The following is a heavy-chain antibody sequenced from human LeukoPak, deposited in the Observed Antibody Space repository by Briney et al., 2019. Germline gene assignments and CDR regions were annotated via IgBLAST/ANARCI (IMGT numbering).Heavy chain of an antibody. CDR1: GYTFTGYY. Sequence: ASVKVSCKASGYTFTGYYMHWVRQAPGQGLEWMGWINPNSGGTNYAQKFQGRVTMTRDTYISTAYMELSRLRSDDTAVYYCAREGTIAVAGDGEFDYWGQGTLVTVSS. D-gene: IGHD6-19*01. J-gene: IGHJ4*02. CDR2: INPNSGGT. CDR3: AREGTIAVAGDGEFDY. V-gene: IGHV1-2*02.